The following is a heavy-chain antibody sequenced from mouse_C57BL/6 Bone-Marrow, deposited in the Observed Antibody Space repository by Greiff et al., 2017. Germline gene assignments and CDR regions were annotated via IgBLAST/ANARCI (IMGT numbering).Heavy chain of an antibody. V-gene: IGHV7-1*01. J-gene: IGHJ4*01. D-gene: IGHD3-2*02. CDR2: SRNKANDYTT. CDR1: GFTFSDFY. CDR3: ARDDGKRCPGGAAQATGAMDY. Sequence: EVKLVESGGGLVQSGRSLRLSCATSGFTFSDFYMEWVRQAPGKGLEWIAASRNKANDYTTEYSASVKGRFIVSRDTSQSILYLQMNALRAEDTAIYYCARDDGKRCPGGAAQATGAMDYWGQGTSVTVSS.